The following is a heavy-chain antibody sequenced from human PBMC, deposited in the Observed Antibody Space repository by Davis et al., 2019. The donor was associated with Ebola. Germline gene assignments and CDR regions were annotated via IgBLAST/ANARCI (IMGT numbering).Heavy chain of an antibody. CDR3: TTVGGYIYGQRDY. CDR2: IKRKADGGTT. Sequence: GESLKISCAVSGFAFSNAWMNWVRQAPGKGLEWVGRIKRKADGGTTDHAAPVKGRFTISREDSKNTLYLQMNSQKTEDTAVYYCTTVGGYIYGQRDYWGQGALVTVSS. V-gene: IGHV3-15*07. D-gene: IGHD5-18*01. J-gene: IGHJ4*02. CDR1: GFAFSNAW.